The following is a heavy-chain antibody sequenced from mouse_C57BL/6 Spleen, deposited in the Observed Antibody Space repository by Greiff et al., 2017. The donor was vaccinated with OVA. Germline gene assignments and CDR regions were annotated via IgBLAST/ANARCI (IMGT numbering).Heavy chain of an antibody. CDR3: ARSRFYYDYDGYYAMDY. J-gene: IGHJ4*01. CDR1: GYAFSSSW. D-gene: IGHD2-4*01. V-gene: IGHV1-82*01. Sequence: QVHVKQSGPELVKPGASVKISCKASGYAFSSSWMNWVKQRPGKGLEWIGRIYPGDGDTNYNGKFKGKATLTADKSSSTAYMQLSSLTSEDSAVYFCARSRFYYDYDGYYAMDYWGQGTSVTVSS. CDR2: IYPGDGDT.